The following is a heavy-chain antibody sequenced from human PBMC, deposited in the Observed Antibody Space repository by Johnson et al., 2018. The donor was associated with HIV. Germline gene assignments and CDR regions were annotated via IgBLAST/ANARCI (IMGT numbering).Heavy chain of an antibody. CDR3: ALILARGWLQRGAFDI. V-gene: IGHV3-11*01. J-gene: IGHJ3*02. D-gene: IGHD5-24*01. CDR2: ISSSGTT. Sequence: QVQLVESGGGLVKPGGSLRLSCAASGFTFSDYYMSWIRQAPGKGLEWVSYISSSGTTHYADSVKGRFTISRDNSKSTLYLQMNNLRAEDTAMYYCALILARGWLQRGAFDIWGQGTMVTVSS. CDR1: GFTFSDYY.